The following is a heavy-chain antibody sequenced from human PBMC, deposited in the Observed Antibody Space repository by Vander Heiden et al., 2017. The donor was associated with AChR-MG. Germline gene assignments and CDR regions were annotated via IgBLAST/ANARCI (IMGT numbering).Heavy chain of an antibody. CDR3: DRDRGGYSGYEVKNKYYYYYYMDV. V-gene: IGHV4-30-4*01. J-gene: IGHJ6*03. CDR2: IYYSGST. D-gene: IGHD5-12*01. CDR1: GGSISSGDYY. Sequence: QVQLQESGPGLVKPSQTLSLTCTVSGGSISSGDYYWSWIRQPPGKGLEWIGYIYYSGSTYYNPSLKSRVTISVDTSKNQFSLKLSSVTAADTAVYYCDRDRGGYSGYEVKNKYYYYYYMDVWGKGNTVTVSS.